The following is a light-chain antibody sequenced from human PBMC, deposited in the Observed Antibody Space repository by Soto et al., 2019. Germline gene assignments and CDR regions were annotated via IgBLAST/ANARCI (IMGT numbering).Light chain of an antibody. V-gene: IGKV3-20*01. CDR2: GAS. CDR1: QSVSSY. J-gene: IGKJ5*01. CDR3: QQYGASLFT. Sequence: IVLTQSPATLSLSPWERATLSCRASQSVSSYLAWYQQKPGQAPRLLIYGASSRATGIPDRFSGSGSGTDFTLTISRLEPEDFAVYYCQQYGASLFTFGQGTRLEIK.